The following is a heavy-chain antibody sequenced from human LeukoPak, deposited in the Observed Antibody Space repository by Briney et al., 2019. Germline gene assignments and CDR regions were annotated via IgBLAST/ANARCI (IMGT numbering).Heavy chain of an antibody. V-gene: IGHV1-2*02. CDR2: IKPDSGAT. J-gene: IGHJ4*02. CDR1: GYSFTVHY. Sequence: ASLKLSYKTSGYSFTVHYLHWLRQAPGQGLEWMGWIKPDSGATTFAQNFQGRVTMTSDTSINTAYMELSSLTSDDTAMYYCARDHDYGPDYWGQGTLVTVSA. CDR3: ARDHDYGPDY. D-gene: IGHD4/OR15-4a*01.